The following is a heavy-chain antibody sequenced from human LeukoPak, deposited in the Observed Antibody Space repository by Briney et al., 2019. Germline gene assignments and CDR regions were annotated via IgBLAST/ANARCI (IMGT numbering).Heavy chain of an antibody. CDR1: GFTFSSYG. CDR2: IWYDGSNK. J-gene: IGHJ4*02. D-gene: IGHD1-1*01. CDR3: AKLPSGGTGTALIDY. Sequence: GGSLRLSCAASGFTFSSYGMHWVRQAPGKGLEWVAVIWYDGSNKYYADSVKGRFTISRDNSKNTLYLQMNSLRAEGTAVYYCAKLPSGGTGTALIDYWGQGTLVTVSS. V-gene: IGHV3-33*06.